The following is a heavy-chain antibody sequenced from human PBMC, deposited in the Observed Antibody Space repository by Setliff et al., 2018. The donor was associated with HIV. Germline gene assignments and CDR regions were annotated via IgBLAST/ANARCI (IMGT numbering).Heavy chain of an antibody. V-gene: IGHV4-34*01. D-gene: IGHD3-10*01. Sequence: SETLSLTCAVYGGSFSDYYWSWIRQPPGKGLEWIGEINHSGSTNYNPSLKSRVTISVDTSKNQFSLKLSSVTAADTAVYYCARRIWFGTTDYWGQGTLVTVSS. CDR3: ARRIWFGTTDY. J-gene: IGHJ4*02. CDR1: GGSFSDYY. CDR2: INHSGST.